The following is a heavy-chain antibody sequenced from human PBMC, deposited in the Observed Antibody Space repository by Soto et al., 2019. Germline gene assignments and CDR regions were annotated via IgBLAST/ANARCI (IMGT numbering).Heavy chain of an antibody. J-gene: IGHJ6*02. CDR3: ARTPSRSGYSGVGDYYYYYGMDV. V-gene: IGHV2-70*01. CDR1: GFSLITSGMC. Sequence: SGPTLVNPTQTLTLTCTFSGFSLITSGMCVSCIRQPPGKSLEWLALIYWDDDKYYSTSLKTRLTISKDTSKNQVVLTMTNMDPVDTATYYCARTPSRSGYSGVGDYYYYYGMDVWGQGTTVTVSS. D-gene: IGHD3-3*01. CDR2: IYWDDDK.